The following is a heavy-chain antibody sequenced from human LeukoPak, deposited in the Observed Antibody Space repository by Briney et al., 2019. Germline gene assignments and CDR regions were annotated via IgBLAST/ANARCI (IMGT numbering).Heavy chain of an antibody. Sequence: GGSLRLSCAASGFTFSSYAMSWVRQAPGKGLEWVSAISGSGGSTYYADSVKGRFTISRDNSKNTLYLQMNSLRAEDTAVYYCAKDRGYRLQVGSFFDAFDIWGQGTMVTVSS. J-gene: IGHJ3*02. V-gene: IGHV3-23*01. CDR2: ISGSGGST. CDR3: AKDRGYRLQVGSFFDAFDI. D-gene: IGHD2-2*01. CDR1: GFTFSSYA.